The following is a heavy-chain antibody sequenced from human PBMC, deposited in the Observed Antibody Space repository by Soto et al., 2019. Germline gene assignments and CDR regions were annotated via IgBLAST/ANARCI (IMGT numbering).Heavy chain of an antibody. Sequence: GGSLRLSCAASGFIFSSYSMNWVRQAPGKGLEWVSYIGSSGGSINYAYSVKGRFTISRDNAKNSLYLQMNILRADDTAVYFCARDRVALVRSPDPFDYWGRGTLVTVSS. CDR2: IGSSGGSI. V-gene: IGHV3-48*04. CDR1: GFIFSSYS. J-gene: IGHJ4*02. D-gene: IGHD3-10*01. CDR3: ARDRVALVRSPDPFDY.